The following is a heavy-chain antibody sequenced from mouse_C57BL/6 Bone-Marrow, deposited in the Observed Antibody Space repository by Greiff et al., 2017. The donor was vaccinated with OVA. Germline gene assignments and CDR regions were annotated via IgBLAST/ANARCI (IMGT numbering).Heavy chain of an antibody. Sequence: QVQLQQSDAELVKPGASVKISCKVSGYTFTDYTIHWMKQRPEQGLEWIGYIYPRDGSTKYTEKFKGKATLTADKSSSTAYMQLYILTSEDSAVYFCVRSSVISYWYFDFWGTGTTVTVSS. J-gene: IGHJ1*03. D-gene: IGHD1-1*01. CDR2: IYPRDGST. CDR1: GYTFTDYT. CDR3: VRSSVISYWYFDF. V-gene: IGHV1-78*01.